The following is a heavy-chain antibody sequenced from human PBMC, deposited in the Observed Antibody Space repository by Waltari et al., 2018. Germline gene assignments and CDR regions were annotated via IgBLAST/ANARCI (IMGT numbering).Heavy chain of an antibody. CDR2: IYYSGST. V-gene: IGHV4-30-4*08. J-gene: IGHJ3*02. D-gene: IGHD2-2*01. CDR3: ARGKRCSSTSCYVGAFDI. Sequence: QVQLQESGPGLVKPSQTLSLTCTVSGGSISSGDYSRSWIPQPPGKGREWIGYIYYSGSTYYNPSLKSRVTISVDTSKNQFSLKLSSVTAADTAVYYCARGKRCSSTSCYVGAFDIWGQGTMVTVSS. CDR1: GGSISSGDYS.